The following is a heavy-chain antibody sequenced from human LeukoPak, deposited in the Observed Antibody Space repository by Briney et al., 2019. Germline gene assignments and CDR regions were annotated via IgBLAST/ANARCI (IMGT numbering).Heavy chain of an antibody. CDR2: ISSSSSYI. Sequence: TGGSRRLSCAASGFTFGSYSMNWVRQAPGKGLEWVSSISSSSSYIYYADSVKGRFTISRDNAKNSLYLQMNSLRAEDTAVYYCARDHGDYRAGYWGQGTLVTVSS. V-gene: IGHV3-21*01. CDR1: GFTFGSYS. CDR3: ARDHGDYRAGY. J-gene: IGHJ4*02. D-gene: IGHD4-17*01.